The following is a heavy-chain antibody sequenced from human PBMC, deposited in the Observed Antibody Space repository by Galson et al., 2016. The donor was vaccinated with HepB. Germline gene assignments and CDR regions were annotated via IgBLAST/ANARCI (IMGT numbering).Heavy chain of an antibody. Sequence: SLRLSCAASGFTFDDYGMTWVRQAPGKGLEWVSGINWSGDSKAYADSVKGRFTISRDDAKNSLYLQMSSLRAEDTAVYYCAKGGFRFLDTWGQGTLVTVPS. CDR1: GFTFDDYG. CDR3: AKGGFRFLDT. D-gene: IGHD3-10*01. J-gene: IGHJ5*02. V-gene: IGHV3-20*04. CDR2: INWSGDSK.